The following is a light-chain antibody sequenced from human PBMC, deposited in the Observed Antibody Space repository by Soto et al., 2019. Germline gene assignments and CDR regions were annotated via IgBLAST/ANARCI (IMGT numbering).Light chain of an antibody. CDR1: RSVLHSSDNQNH. CDR2: WAS. J-gene: IGKJ1*01. Sequence: DIVMTQSPDSLAVSLGERATINCKSSRSVLHSSDNQNHLAWYQQKPGQPPKLLIFWASTRESGVPDRFSGTGSGTDFTLTISSLQSEDVAVYYYQQYYNSPLTFGQGTKVEIK. CDR3: QQYYNSPLT. V-gene: IGKV4-1*01.